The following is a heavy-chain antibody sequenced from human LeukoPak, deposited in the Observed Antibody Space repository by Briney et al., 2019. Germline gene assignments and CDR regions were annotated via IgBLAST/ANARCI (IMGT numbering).Heavy chain of an antibody. Sequence: GGSLRLSCADSGFTFSSYWMSGVRQAPGKGLEWVANIKQDGSGKYYVDSVKGRFTVSRDNAKNSLYLQMNSLRAEDTAVYYCARSPGGWFDPWGQGTLVTVSS. V-gene: IGHV3-7*01. CDR3: ARSPGGWFDP. CDR2: IKQDGSGK. CDR1: GFTFSSYW. J-gene: IGHJ5*02. D-gene: IGHD3-16*01.